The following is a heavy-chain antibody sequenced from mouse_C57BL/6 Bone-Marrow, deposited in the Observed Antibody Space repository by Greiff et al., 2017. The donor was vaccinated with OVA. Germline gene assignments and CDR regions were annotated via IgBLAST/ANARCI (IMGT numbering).Heavy chain of an antibody. CDR2: SRNKANDYTT. J-gene: IGHJ4*01. CDR3: ARDAYDSAMDY. V-gene: IGHV7-1*01. Sequence: EVNLVESGGGLVQSGRSLRLSCATSGFTFSDFYMEWVRQAPGKGLEWIAASRNKANDYTTEYSASVKDRFIVSRDTTQSILYLQMNALRAEDTAMYYCARDAYDSAMDYWGQGTSVTVSS. D-gene: IGHD2-4*01. CDR1: GFTFSDFY.